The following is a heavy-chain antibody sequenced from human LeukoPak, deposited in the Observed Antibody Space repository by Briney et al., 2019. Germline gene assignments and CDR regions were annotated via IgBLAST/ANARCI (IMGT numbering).Heavy chain of an antibody. CDR1: GGSITTRGYY. V-gene: IGHV4-39*07. Sequence: SETLSLTCTVSGGSITTRGYYWAWIRQPPGKGLEWIGSMYYSGSTYYNPSLKGRVTISVDMTKSQFSLRLTSVTAADTAVYYCARPRSYYYYYMDVWGKGTTVTISS. CDR3: ARPRSYYYYYMDV. CDR2: MYYSGST. J-gene: IGHJ6*03.